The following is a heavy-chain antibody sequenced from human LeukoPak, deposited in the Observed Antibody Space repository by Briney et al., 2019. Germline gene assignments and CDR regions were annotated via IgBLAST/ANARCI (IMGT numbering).Heavy chain of an antibody. D-gene: IGHD4-23*01. CDR1: GASISSYY. CDR3: ARLRYPQTPNAFDV. J-gene: IGHJ3*01. CDR2: IYYSGST. V-gene: IGHV4-59*08. Sequence: SETLSLTCSVSGASISSYYWSWIRQPPGKGLEWIGYIYYSGSTNYNPSLKSRVTMSVDTSENQFSLKLNSVTAADTAVYYCARLRYPQTPNAFDVWGQGTMVTVSS.